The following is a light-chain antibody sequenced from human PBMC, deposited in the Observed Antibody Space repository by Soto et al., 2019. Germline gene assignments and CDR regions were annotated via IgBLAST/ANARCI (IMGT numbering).Light chain of an antibody. J-gene: IGKJ1*01. CDR2: DAS. CDR1: QSISSW. V-gene: IGKV1-5*01. CDR3: QQYSDYSRT. Sequence: DIQMTQSPSTLSASVGDRVTITCRASQSISSWLAWYQQKPGKAPKLLIYDASNLESGVPSRFSGSGSGTEFTLTISSLQPDDFATYFCQQYSDYSRTFGQGTKVDIK.